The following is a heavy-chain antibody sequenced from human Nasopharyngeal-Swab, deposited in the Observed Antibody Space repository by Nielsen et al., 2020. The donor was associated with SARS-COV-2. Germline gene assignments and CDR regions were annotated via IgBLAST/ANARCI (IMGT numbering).Heavy chain of an antibody. J-gene: IGHJ6*02. Sequence: WARQAPGQGLEWMGWINTNTGNPTYAQGFTGRFVFSLDTSVSTAYLQISSLKAEDTAVYYCARAFVSSWPYYYYYGMDVWGQGTTVTVSS. CDR2: INTNTGNP. CDR3: ARAFVSSWPYYYYYGMDV. D-gene: IGHD6-13*01. V-gene: IGHV7-4-1*02.